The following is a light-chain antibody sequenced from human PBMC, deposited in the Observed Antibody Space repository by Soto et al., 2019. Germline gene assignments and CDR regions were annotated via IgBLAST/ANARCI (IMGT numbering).Light chain of an antibody. J-gene: IGKJ3*01. Sequence: DIPLTQSQSSVSACLLECVSIXLRASQGISSWLAWYQQKPGKAPKLLIYAASSLQSGVPSRFSGSGSGTDFTLTISSLQPEDFATYYCQQSYSTPKSFGPGTKVDIK. CDR3: QQSYSTPKS. V-gene: IGKV1-12*01. CDR2: AAS. CDR1: QGISSW.